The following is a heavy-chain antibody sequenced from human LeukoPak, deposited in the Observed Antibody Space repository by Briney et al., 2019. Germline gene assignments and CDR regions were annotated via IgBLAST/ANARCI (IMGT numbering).Heavy chain of an antibody. J-gene: IGHJ4*02. Sequence: GGSLRLSCAASGFLFFNYGMNWVRQAPGKGLEWVSVVTGNGAETKYADSVKGRFTVFRDNSKNMLYLQMDRLRADGTAVYYCAKRDGPYFFDYWGQGTPVTVSS. CDR3: AKRDGPYFFDY. CDR1: GFLFFNYG. CDR2: VTGNGAET. V-gene: IGHV3-23*01.